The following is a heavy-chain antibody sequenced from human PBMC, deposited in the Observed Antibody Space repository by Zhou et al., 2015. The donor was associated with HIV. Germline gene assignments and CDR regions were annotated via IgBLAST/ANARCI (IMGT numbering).Heavy chain of an antibody. CDR1: GIIFRNYW. Sequence: EVQLVESGGGLVQPGGSLRLSCATSGIIFRNYWMHWVRQAPGKGLVWVSSITSYDSSTRYADSVKGRFTISRDNAKDTLYLQMNSLRPEDTAVYYCARDRSPTFRGWYLDLWGRGTLVTVSS. J-gene: IGHJ2*01. CDR2: ITSYDSST. D-gene: IGHD3-10*01. CDR3: ARDRSPTFRGWYLDL. V-gene: IGHV3-74*01.